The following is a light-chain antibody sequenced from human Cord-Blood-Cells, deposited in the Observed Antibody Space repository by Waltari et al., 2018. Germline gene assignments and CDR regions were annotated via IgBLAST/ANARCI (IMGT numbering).Light chain of an antibody. Sequence: DIVMTQSQDSLAVYLGERANINCKSSQSVLYSSNNKNYLAWYQQKPGQPPKLLIYWASTRESGVPDRFSGSGSGTDFTLTISSLQAEDVAVYYCQQYYSTPYTFGQGTKLEIK. CDR3: QQYYSTPYT. CDR1: QSVLYSSNNKNY. CDR2: WAS. J-gene: IGKJ2*01. V-gene: IGKV4-1*01.